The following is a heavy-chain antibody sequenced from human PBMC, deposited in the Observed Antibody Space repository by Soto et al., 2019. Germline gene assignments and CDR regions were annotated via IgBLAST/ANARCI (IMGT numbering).Heavy chain of an antibody. CDR3: AAARDSSGWFAAGY. J-gene: IGHJ4*02. V-gene: IGHV1-58*02. CDR2: IVVGSGNT. D-gene: IGHD6-19*01. CDR1: GFTFTRSA. Sequence: SVKVSCKASGFTFTRSAMQWVRQARGQRLEWIGWIVVGSGNTNYAQKFQERVTITRDRSTSTAYMELSSLRSEDTAVYYCAAARDSSGWFAAGYWGQGTLVTVS.